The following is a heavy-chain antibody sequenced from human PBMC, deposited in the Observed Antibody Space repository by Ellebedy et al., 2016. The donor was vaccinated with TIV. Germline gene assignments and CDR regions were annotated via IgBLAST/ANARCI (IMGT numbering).Heavy chain of an antibody. Sequence: AASVQVSCKVSGYTLTELSMHWVRQAPGKGLEWMGGFDPEDGETIYAQKFQGRVTMTSNTSIDTAYMELSNLRSDDTAIYYCARGGARAEKTWLAPWGQGTLVTVSS. CDR2: FDPEDGET. D-gene: IGHD3-16*01. CDR1: GYTLTELS. J-gene: IGHJ5*02. V-gene: IGHV1-24*01. CDR3: ARGGARAEKTWLAP.